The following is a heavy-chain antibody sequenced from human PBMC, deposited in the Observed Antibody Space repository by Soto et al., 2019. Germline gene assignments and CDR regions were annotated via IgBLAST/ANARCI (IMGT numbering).Heavy chain of an antibody. CDR2: ISAYNGNT. CDR1: GYTFTNYG. V-gene: IGHV1-18*01. J-gene: IGHJ5*02. CDR3: ARGVGSGSYYNQYNWFDP. Sequence: ASVKVSCKASGYTFTNYGISWVRQAPGQGLEWMGWISAYNGNTKHAQKLQGRVTMTTDTSTSTAYMELRSLRSDDTAVYYCARGVGSGSYYNQYNWFDPWGQGTLVTVSS. D-gene: IGHD3-10*01.